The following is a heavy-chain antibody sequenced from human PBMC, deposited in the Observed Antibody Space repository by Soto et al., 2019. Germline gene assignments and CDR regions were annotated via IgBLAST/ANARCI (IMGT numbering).Heavy chain of an antibody. CDR2: ISYDGSNK. J-gene: IGHJ6*02. CDR3: ARSIFPTLWHPPYYYYGMDV. CDR1: GFTFSSYA. Sequence: GGSLRLSCAASGFTFSSYAMHWVRQAPGKGLEWVAVISYDGSNKYYADSVKGRFTISRDNSKNTLYLQMNSLRAEDTAVYYCARSIFPTLWHPPYYYYGMDVWGQGTTVTVSS. V-gene: IGHV3-30-3*01. D-gene: IGHD3-3*02.